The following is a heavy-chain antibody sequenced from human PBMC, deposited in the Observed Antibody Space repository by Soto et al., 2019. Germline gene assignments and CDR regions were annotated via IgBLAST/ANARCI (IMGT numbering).Heavy chain of an antibody. D-gene: IGHD6-19*01. CDR3: TTDGKQWLVLYYYYMDV. Sequence: GGSLRLSCAASGFTFTNAWINWVRQAPGKGLEWVGRIKSKIDGGTTDFATPVKGRFAISRDDSQNMVYLQMTSLKTEDTAVYYCTTDGKQWLVLYYYYMDVWGKGTTVTVSS. CDR2: IKSKIDGGTT. CDR1: GFTFTNAW. V-gene: IGHV3-15*07. J-gene: IGHJ6*03.